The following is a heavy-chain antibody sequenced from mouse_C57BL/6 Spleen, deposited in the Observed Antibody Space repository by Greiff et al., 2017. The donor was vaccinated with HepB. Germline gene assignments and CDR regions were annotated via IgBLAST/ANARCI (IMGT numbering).Heavy chain of an antibody. V-gene: IGHV3-6*01. CDR3: ARKDYGRLDY. CDR2: ISYDGSN. D-gene: IGHD1-1*01. CDR1: GYSITSGYY. Sequence: VQLKESGPGLVKPSQSLSLTCSVTGYSITSGYYWNWIRQFPGNKLEWMGYISYDGSNNYNPSLKNRISITRDTSKNQFFLKLNSVTTEDTATYYCARKDYGRLDYWGQGTTLTVSS. J-gene: IGHJ2*01.